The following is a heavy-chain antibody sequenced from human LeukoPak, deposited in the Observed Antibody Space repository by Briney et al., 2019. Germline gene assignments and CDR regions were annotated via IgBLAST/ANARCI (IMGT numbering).Heavy chain of an antibody. CDR3: ATRAASGYWFDP. V-gene: IGHV4-59*12. CDR1: GGSISIYY. CDR2: IYYSGST. D-gene: IGHD3-22*01. J-gene: IGHJ5*02. Sequence: KTSETLSLTCTVSGGSISIYYWSWIRQPPGKGLEWIGYIYYSGSTNYNPSLKSRVTISVDTSKNQFSLKLSSVTAADTAVYYCATRAASGYWFDPWGQGTLVTVSS.